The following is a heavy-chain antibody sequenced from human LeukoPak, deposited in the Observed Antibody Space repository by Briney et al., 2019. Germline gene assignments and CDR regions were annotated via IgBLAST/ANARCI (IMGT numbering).Heavy chain of an antibody. J-gene: IGHJ4*02. Sequence: GGSLRLSCAGSGFTFSDYSMNWVRQTPGRGLEWVSSISPSGRSISYADSVKGRFTISRDNAKNSLYLQMSSLRAEDTAVYYCASFRTGYSYYFDYWGQGILVTVSS. CDR3: ASFRTGYSYYFDY. D-gene: IGHD3/OR15-3a*01. CDR2: ISPSGRSI. V-gene: IGHV3-21*01. CDR1: GFTFSDYS.